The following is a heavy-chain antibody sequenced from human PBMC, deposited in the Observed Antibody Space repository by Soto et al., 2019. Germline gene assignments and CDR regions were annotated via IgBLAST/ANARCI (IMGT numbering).Heavy chain of an antibody. D-gene: IGHD2-21*01. Sequence: HLHESGPGLVKPSGTLSLTCGVSGGSVISSSWWPWVRQSPAKGLEWIGEIYHAGSPNYNPSFQSRINISLDRSKNTFSLRLTSVTAADAAIYYCARGSSFRGDFDVWGQGTTVTVSS. V-gene: IGHV4-4*02. CDR3: ARGSSFRGDFDV. CDR1: GGSVISSSW. J-gene: IGHJ3*01. CDR2: IYHAGSP.